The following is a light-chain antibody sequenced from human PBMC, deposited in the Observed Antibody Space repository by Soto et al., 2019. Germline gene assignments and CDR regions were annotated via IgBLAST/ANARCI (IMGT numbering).Light chain of an antibody. CDR3: QAWDSSVV. V-gene: IGLV3-1*01. J-gene: IGLJ2*01. Sequence: SYELTQPPSVSVSPGQTASITCSGDKLGDKYVCWYQQKPGQSPVVVIYQDSKRPSGIPERFSGSNSGNAATLTISGTQAMDEADYYCQAWDSSVVFGGGTKVTVL. CDR2: QDS. CDR1: KLGDKY.